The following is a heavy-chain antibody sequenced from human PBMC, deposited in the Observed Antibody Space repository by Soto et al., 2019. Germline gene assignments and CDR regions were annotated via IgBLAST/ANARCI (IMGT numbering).Heavy chain of an antibody. D-gene: IGHD3-3*01. CDR1: GYTFTSYD. CDR2: MNPNSGNT. J-gene: IGHJ5*02. V-gene: IGHV1-8*01. Sequence: GASVKVSCKASGYTFTSYDINWVRQATGQGLEWMGWMNPNSGNTGYAQKFQGRVTMTRNTSISTAYMELSSLRSEDTAVYYCARAEGYDFWSGYHNWFDPWGQGTLVTVPQ. CDR3: ARAEGYDFWSGYHNWFDP.